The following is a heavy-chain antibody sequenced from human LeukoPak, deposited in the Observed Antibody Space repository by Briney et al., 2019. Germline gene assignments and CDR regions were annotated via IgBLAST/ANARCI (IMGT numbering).Heavy chain of an antibody. CDR2: IYTSGST. V-gene: IGHV4-4*07. J-gene: IGHJ4*02. Sequence: SETLSLTCTVSGGSISSYYWSWIRQPAGRGLEWIGRIYTSGSTNYNPSLKSRVTISVDTSKNQFSLKLSSVTAADTAVYYCARPSRSGSYYSAPFDYWGQGTLVTVSS. CDR3: ARPSRSGSYYSAPFDY. D-gene: IGHD3-10*01. CDR1: GGSISSYY.